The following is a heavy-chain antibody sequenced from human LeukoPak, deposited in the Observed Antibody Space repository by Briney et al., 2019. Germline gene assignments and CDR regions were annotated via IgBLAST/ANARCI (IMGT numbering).Heavy chain of an antibody. J-gene: IGHJ3*02. Sequence: SETLSLTCTVCGGSISSYYLSWIRQPPGKGLEWIGYIYYSWSTNYNPSLKSRVTISVDTSKNQFSLKLSSVTAADTDVYYCASSPRLRYFDWDSDAENAFDIWGQGTMVTVSS. CDR3: ASSPRLRYFDWDSDAENAFDI. V-gene: IGHV4-59*01. CDR2: IYYSWST. CDR1: GGSISSYY. D-gene: IGHD3-9*01.